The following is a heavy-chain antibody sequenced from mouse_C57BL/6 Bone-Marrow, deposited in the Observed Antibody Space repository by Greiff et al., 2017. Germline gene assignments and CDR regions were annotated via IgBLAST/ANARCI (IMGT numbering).Heavy chain of an antibody. CDR2: ISGGGGNT. CDR1: GFTFSSYT. D-gene: IGHD1-1*01. Sequence: VQLVESGGGLVKPGGSLKLSCAASGFTFSSYTMSWVRQTPEKRLQWVAAISGGGGNTYSPASVKGRFTISRDNDKNILYLQMSSLRSEDTALYYCSRQVTTVLATKYFDVWGTGTTVTVSS. CDR3: SRQVTTVLATKYFDV. V-gene: IGHV5-9*01. J-gene: IGHJ1*03.